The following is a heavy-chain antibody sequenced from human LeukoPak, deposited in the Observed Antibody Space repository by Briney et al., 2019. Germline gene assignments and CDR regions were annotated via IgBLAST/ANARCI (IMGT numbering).Heavy chain of an antibody. V-gene: IGHV4-59*01. CDR1: GGSISSYY. CDR3: ARVVDFWSGTRDLYYYYYYMDV. Sequence: WETLSLTCTVSGGSISSYYWSWIRQPPGKGLEWIGYIYYSGSTNYNPSLKSRVTISVDTSKNQFSLQLSSVTAADTAVYYCARVVDFWSGTRDLYYYYYYMDVWGKGTTVTVSS. CDR2: IYYSGST. D-gene: IGHD3-3*01. J-gene: IGHJ6*03.